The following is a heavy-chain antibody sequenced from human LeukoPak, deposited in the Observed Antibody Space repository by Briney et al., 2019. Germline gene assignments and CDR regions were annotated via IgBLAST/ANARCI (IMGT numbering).Heavy chain of an antibody. CDR3: ARDPRMFSSSWYGGDY. D-gene: IGHD6-13*01. CDR1: GYTFTGYY. Sequence: ASVKVSFKASGYTFTGYYMHWVRQAPGQGLEWMGWINPNSGGTNYAQKFQGRVTMTRDTSISTAYMELSRLRSDDTAVYYCARDPRMFSSSWYGGDYWGQGTLVTVSS. CDR2: INPNSGGT. V-gene: IGHV1-2*02. J-gene: IGHJ4*02.